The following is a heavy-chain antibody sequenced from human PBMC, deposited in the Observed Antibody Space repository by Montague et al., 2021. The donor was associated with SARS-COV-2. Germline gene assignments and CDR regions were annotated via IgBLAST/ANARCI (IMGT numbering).Heavy chain of an antibody. CDR3: AREKYYFDVSGSK. V-gene: IGHV4-61*01. D-gene: IGHD3-22*01. J-gene: IGHJ4*02. CDR2: VYHTGST. Sequence: SETLSLTCSVSGVSISSGSYYWSWVRQPPGKGLEWIGYVYHTGSTNYNPSLKSRVTLSIDTSKNQFSLNLTSVTAADTAVYYCAREKYYFDVSGSKWGQGTLVTV. CDR1: GVSISSGSYY.